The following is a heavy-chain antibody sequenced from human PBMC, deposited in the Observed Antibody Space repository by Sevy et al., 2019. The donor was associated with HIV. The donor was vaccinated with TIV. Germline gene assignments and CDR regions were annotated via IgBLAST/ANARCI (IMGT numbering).Heavy chain of an antibody. V-gene: IGHV3-33*06. D-gene: IGHD6-6*01. CDR1: GFTFSSYG. CDR2: IWYDGSNK. J-gene: IGHJ4*02. CDR3: AKATISSSSFDY. Sequence: GGSLRLSCAASGFTFSSYGMHWVRQAPGKGLEWVAVIWYDGSNKYYADSVKGRFTISRDNSKNTLYLQMNSLRAEDTAVYYCAKATISSSSFDYWGQGTLVTVSS.